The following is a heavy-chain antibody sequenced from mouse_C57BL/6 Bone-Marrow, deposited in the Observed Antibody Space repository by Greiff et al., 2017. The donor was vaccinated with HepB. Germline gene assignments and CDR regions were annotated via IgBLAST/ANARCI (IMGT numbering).Heavy chain of an antibody. Sequence: ESGPGLVKPSQSLSLTCSVTGYSITSGYYWNWIRQFPGNKLEWMGYISYDGSNNYNPSLKNRISITRDTSKNQFFLKLNSVTTEDTATYYCAREGAHYYGSSAWFAYWGQGTLVTVSA. J-gene: IGHJ3*01. CDR3: AREGAHYYGSSAWFAY. CDR1: GYSITSGYY. V-gene: IGHV3-6*01. D-gene: IGHD1-1*01. CDR2: ISYDGSN.